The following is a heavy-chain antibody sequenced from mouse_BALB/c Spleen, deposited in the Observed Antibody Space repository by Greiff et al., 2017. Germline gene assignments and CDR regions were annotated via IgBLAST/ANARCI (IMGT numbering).Heavy chain of an antibody. J-gene: IGHJ2*01. CDR1: GFSLTSYG. CDR2: IWSGGST. V-gene: IGHV2-2*02. CDR3: ARYDYRYDEEVY. D-gene: IGHD2-14*01. Sequence: VQRVESGPGLVQPSQSLSITCTVSGFSLTSYGVHWVRQSPGKRLEWLGVIWSGGSTDYNAAFISRLSISKDNSKSQVFFKMNSLQANDTAIYYCARYDYRYDEEVYWGQGTTLTVSS.